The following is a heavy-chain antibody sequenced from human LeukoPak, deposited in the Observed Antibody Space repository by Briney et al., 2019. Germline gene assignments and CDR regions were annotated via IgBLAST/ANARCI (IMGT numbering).Heavy chain of an antibody. CDR2: MNPNSGNT. Sequence: GASVKVSCKASGYTFTSYDINWVRQATGQGLEWMGWMNPNSGNTGYAQKFQGRVTMTRNTSISTAYMELSSLRSEDTAVYYCARGNRVAGTRGCYWFDPWGQGTLVTVSS. J-gene: IGHJ5*02. V-gene: IGHV1-8*01. D-gene: IGHD6-19*01. CDR3: ARGNRVAGTRGCYWFDP. CDR1: GYTFTSYD.